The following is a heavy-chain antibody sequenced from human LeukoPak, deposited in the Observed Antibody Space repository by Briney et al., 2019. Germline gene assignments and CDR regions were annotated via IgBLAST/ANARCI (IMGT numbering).Heavy chain of an antibody. CDR3: ARGGNLAYCGGDCYWLDY. CDR1: GYTFTSYY. Sequence: ASVKVSCKASGYTFTSYYMHWVRQAPGQGLEWMGIINPSGGSTSYAQKFQGRVTMTRDTSTSTAYMELSSLRSEDTAVYYCARGGNLAYCGGDCYWLDYWGQGTLVTVSS. CDR2: INPSGGST. V-gene: IGHV1-46*01. J-gene: IGHJ4*02. D-gene: IGHD2-21*02.